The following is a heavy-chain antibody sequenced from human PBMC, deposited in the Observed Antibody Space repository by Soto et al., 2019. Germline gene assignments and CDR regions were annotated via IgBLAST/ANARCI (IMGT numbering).Heavy chain of an antibody. CDR1: GFTFRNYG. V-gene: IGHV3-30*18. CDR2: ISYDGSNK. J-gene: IGHJ4*02. Sequence: PGGSLRLSCAASGFTFRNYGMHWVRQAPGKGLEWVAIISYDGSNKYYADSVKGRFTISRDNSKNTLYLQMNSLRDEDTAVYYCAKDNRWLEYFPDYWGQGTLVTVS. D-gene: IGHD6-19*01. CDR3: AKDNRWLEYFPDY.